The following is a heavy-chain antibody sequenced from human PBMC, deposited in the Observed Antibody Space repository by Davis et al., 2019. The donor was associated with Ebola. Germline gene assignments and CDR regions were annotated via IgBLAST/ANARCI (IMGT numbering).Heavy chain of an antibody. CDR1: GYSFTNYW. V-gene: IGHV5-51*01. J-gene: IGHJ4*02. Sequence: GESLKISCKGSGYSFTNYWIDWVRQMPGKGLEWMGIIYPGDSDTRYSPSFQGQVTISADKSINTAFLQWSSLKASDTAMYYCARRGAYNRPLDYWGQGTLVTVSS. D-gene: IGHD5-24*01. CDR3: ARRGAYNRPLDY. CDR2: IYPGDSDT.